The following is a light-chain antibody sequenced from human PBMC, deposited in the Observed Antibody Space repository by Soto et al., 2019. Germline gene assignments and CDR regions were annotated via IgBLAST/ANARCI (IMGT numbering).Light chain of an antibody. CDR1: SGHSTYI. CDR2: LDRSGSY. V-gene: IGLV4-60*02. Sequence: QLVLTQSSSASASLGSSVKLTCILSSGHSTYIIAGHQQQPGKAPRFLMTLDRSGSYSRGSGVPDRFSGSSSGADRYITISNLQFEDEGDYYCETWYSNTHKVFGGGTKLTVL. CDR3: ETWYSNTHKV. J-gene: IGLJ3*02.